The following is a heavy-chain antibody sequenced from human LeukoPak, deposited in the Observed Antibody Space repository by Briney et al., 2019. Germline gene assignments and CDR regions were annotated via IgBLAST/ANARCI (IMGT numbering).Heavy chain of an antibody. CDR2: ISGSGGRT. V-gene: IGHV3-23*01. J-gene: IGHJ5*02. D-gene: IGHD1-7*01. CDR3: AKDFTADWNYYILP. Sequence: GGSLRLSCAASGITFSSHAMTWVRQAPGKGLEWVSAISGSGGRTYYADSVKGRFTISRDNSKNTLYLQMNSLRAEDTAVYYCAKDFTADWNYYILPWGQGTLVTVSS. CDR1: GITFSSHA.